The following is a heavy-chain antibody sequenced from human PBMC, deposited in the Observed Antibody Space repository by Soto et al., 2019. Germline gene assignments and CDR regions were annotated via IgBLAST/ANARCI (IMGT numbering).Heavy chain of an antibody. CDR1: GGTFSTYI. J-gene: IGHJ3*02. CDR3: ARDRITTLGDAFDI. CDR2: IIPIPDIT. V-gene: IGHV1-69*08. D-gene: IGHD3-3*01. Sequence: QVQLVQSGAEVRKPGSSVKVSCKAPGGTFSTYIISWVRQAPGQGLEWMGRIIPIPDITNYAQKFQGRVTVTADRSTSTADMELTSLKSEDTAVYYFARDRITTLGDAFDIWGQGTMVTVSS.